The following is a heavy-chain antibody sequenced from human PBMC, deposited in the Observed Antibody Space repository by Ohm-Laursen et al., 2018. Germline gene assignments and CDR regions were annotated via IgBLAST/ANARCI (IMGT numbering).Heavy chain of an antibody. V-gene: IGHV3-33*01. J-gene: IGHJ4*02. CDR1: TLTFSNCG. CDR3: ARDRRRWLPDY. CDR2: IWSDGSNK. Sequence: SLRLSCAASTLTFSNCGMHWVRQAPGKGLEWVAVIWSDGSNKYYADSVKGRFTISRDNSKSTLSLQMNSLRAEDTAVYYCARDRRRWLPDYWGQGTLVTVSS. D-gene: IGHD5-24*01.